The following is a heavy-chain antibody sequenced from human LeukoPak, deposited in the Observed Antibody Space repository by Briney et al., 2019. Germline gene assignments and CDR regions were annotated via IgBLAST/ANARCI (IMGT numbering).Heavy chain of an antibody. CDR3: ARVNYYDSSGYYLFDY. J-gene: IGHJ4*02. D-gene: IGHD3-22*01. CDR2: IDQDGSVR. V-gene: IGHV3-7*03. CDR1: GFTFSSFW. Sequence: GGSLRLSCVASGFTFSSFWMSWVRQAPGKGLEFVANIDQDGSVRNYVDSVKGRFIISRDNAKNSLYLQMDSLRSEDTAVYYCARVNYYDSSGYYLFDYWGQGTLVTVSS.